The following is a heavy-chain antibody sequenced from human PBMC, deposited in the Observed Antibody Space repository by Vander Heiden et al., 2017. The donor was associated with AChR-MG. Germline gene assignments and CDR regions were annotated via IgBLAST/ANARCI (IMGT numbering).Heavy chain of an antibody. CDR2: IDTNTGNP. V-gene: IGHV7-4-1*02. CDR1: GYTFSNHA. CDR3: ARESMVRTLIYFDY. J-gene: IGHJ4*02. D-gene: IGHD3-10*01. Sequence: QVQLVQSGSDLKKPGASVKVSCKASGYTFSNHAMNWVRQAPGQGLEWMGWIDTNTGNPTYAQGFTGRFVFALDTSVSTAYLQISSLKAEDTAVYDGARESMVRTLIYFDYWGQGTLGTVSS.